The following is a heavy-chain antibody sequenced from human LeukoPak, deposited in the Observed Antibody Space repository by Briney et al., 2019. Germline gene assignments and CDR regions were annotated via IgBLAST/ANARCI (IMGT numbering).Heavy chain of an antibody. D-gene: IGHD2-15*01. CDR1: GGSFSGYY. CDR2: INHSGST. CDR3: ARLGGGRGRAFDI. V-gene: IGHV4-34*01. J-gene: IGHJ3*02. Sequence: PSETLSLTCAVYGGSFSGYYWSWIRQPPGKGLEWIGEINHSGSTDYNPSLKSRATMSIDTSKKQFSLRLSSVTAADTAVYYCARLGGGRGRAFDIWGQGTMVTVPS.